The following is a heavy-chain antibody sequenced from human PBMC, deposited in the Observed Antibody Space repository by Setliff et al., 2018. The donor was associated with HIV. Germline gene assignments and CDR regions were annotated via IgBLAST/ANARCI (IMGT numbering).Heavy chain of an antibody. D-gene: IGHD2-2*01. CDR3: VKDEEYIGVVSATMNMPGYYHYYYTDV. CDR1: GFTFSSYT. CDR2: ISGGGKSI. V-gene: IGHV3-21*01. Sequence: PGGSLRLSCAASGFTFSSYTMHWVRQAPGKGLEWVASISGGGKSIYYADSVKGRFTISRDNADRSLYLQMNSLRAEDTAVYYCVKDEEYIGVVSATMNMPGYYHYYYTDVWGKGSTVTVSS. J-gene: IGHJ6*03.